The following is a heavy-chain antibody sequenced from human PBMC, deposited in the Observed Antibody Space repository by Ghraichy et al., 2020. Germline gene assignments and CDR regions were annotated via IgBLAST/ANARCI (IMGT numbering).Heavy chain of an antibody. V-gene: IGHV3-7*01. J-gene: IGHJ4*02. CDR3: ARPRAVPLGFQDC. CDR2: IQQDGSER. Sequence: GGSLRLSCSASGFTLSTFWMSWVRQAPGKGLEWVASIQQDGSERSYVDSGKGRFTISRDNAKNSLYLDMTSLRAEDTAVYYCARPRAVPLGFQDCWGQGTLVTVSS. D-gene: IGHD6-19*01. CDR1: GFTLSTFW.